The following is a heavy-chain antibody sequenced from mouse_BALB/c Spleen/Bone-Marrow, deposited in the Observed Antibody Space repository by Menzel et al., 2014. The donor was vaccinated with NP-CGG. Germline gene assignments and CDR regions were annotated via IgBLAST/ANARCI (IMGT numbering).Heavy chain of an antibody. V-gene: IGHV1-69*02. CDR3: TRDNWDY. D-gene: IGHD4-1*01. J-gene: IGHJ2*01. CDR2: IFPSDTYT. CDR1: GYTFTSYW. Sequence: VQLQQSGAELVRPGASVKLSCKASGYTFTSYWMNWVKQRPGQGLEWIGNIFPSDTYTNYNQKFKDKATLTVDKSSSTAYMQLSSPASEDSAVYYCTRDNWDYWGQGTTLTVSS.